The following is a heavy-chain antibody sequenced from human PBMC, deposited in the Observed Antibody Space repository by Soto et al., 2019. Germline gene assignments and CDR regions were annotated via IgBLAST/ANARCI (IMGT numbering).Heavy chain of an antibody. CDR3: ARFSSCGGDCYYCFNY. J-gene: IGHJ4*02. Sequence: GESLKISCKGSGYSFTSYWIAWVRQMPGKGLEWMGIIYPGDSDTRYSPSFQHQVTISADKSISTAYLQWSSLTAPDTAMYYCARFSSCGGDCYYCFNYWGQGTLVTVSS. CDR1: GYSFTSYW. V-gene: IGHV5-51*01. CDR2: IYPGDSDT. D-gene: IGHD2-21*02.